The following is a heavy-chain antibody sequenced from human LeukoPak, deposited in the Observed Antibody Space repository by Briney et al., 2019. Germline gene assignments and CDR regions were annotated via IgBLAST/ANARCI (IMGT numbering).Heavy chain of an antibody. D-gene: IGHD4-17*01. CDR2: INPNSGGT. J-gene: IGHJ6*02. CDR1: GYTFTGYY. V-gene: IGHV1-2*02. CDR3: AREKYGDYVGYYGMDV. Sequence: ASVKVSCKASGYTFTGYYMHWVRQAPGQGLEWMGWINPNSGGTNYAQKFQGRVTMTRDTSISTAYMELSRLRSDDTAVYHCAREKYGDYVGYYGMDVWGQGTTVTVSS.